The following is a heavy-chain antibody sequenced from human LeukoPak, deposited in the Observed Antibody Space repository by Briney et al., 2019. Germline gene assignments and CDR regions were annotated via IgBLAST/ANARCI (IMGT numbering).Heavy chain of an antibody. J-gene: IGHJ4*02. D-gene: IGHD1-7*01. V-gene: IGHV3-11*04. Sequence: PGGSLRLSCAASGFTFSDYYMSWIRQAPGKGLEWVSSISSTSTNIYYADSVKGRFTISRDNAKNSLYLQMNSLRAEDTAVYYCARLITGTNYFDYWGQGSLVTVSS. CDR2: ISSTSTNI. CDR3: ARLITGTNYFDY. CDR1: GFTFSDYY.